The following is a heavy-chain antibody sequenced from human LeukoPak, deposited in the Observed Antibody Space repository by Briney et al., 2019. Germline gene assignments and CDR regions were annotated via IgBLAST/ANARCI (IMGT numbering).Heavy chain of an antibody. CDR2: IKQDGSEK. Sequence: GSLRLSCAASGFTFSSYWMSWVRQAPGKGLEWVANIKQDGSEKYYVDSVKGRFTISRDNSKNTLYLQMNSLRAEDTAVYYCADSSSINDYWGQGTLVTVSS. J-gene: IGHJ4*02. D-gene: IGHD6-6*01. CDR3: ADSSSINDY. V-gene: IGHV3-7*03. CDR1: GFTFSSYW.